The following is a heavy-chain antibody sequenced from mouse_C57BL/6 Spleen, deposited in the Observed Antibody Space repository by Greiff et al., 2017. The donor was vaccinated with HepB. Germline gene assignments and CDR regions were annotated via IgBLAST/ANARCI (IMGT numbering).Heavy chain of an antibody. V-gene: IGHV1-52*01. CDR2: IDPSDSET. J-gene: IGHJ4*01. D-gene: IGHD1-1*01. CDR3: ARGYYGSSPLAMDY. CDR1: GYTFTSYW. Sequence: QVQLKQPGAELVRPGSSVKLSCKASGYTFTSYWMHWVKQRPIQGLEWIGNIDPSDSETHYNQKFKDKATLTVDKSSSTAYMQLSSLTSEDSAVYYCARGYYGSSPLAMDYWGQGTSVTVSS.